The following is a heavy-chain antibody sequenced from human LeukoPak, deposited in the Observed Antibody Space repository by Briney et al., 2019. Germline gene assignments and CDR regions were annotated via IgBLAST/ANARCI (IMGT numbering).Heavy chain of an antibody. V-gene: IGHV1-2*02. Sequence: ASVKVSCKTSGYSFTSYYIHWVRQAPGQGLEWMGWINPSSGGTEYAQKFQGRVTMTGDTSISTAYMELSRLRSDDTAVYYCARDRGSSWYVDYWGQGTLVTVSS. CDR3: ARDRGSSWYVDY. D-gene: IGHD6-13*01. CDR1: GYSFTSYY. J-gene: IGHJ4*02. CDR2: INPSSGGT.